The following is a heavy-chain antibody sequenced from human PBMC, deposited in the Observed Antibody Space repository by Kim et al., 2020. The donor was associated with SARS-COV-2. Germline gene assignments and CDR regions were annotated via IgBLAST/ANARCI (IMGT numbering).Heavy chain of an antibody. V-gene: IGHV3-23*01. Sequence: TVKGRFTHSRNNSKNPLYLQMNSRGAEDTAVYYCAKGRGITGTVLFDSWGQGTLVTVSS. J-gene: IGHJ4*02. CDR3: AKGRGITGTVLFDS. D-gene: IGHD1-20*01.